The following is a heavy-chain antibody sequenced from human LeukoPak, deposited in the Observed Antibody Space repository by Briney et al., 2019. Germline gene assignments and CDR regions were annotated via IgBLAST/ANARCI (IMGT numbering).Heavy chain of an antibody. CDR3: TKDRRGPAAGTWYFDS. J-gene: IGHJ4*02. D-gene: IGHD6-13*01. CDR1: RFSFSNYA. CDR2: ISGGGGST. Sequence: GGSLRLSCAASRFSFSNYAMSWVRQAPGKGLEWVSAISGGGGSTYYADSVRGRFTISRDNSKNTVYLQLNSLRAGDTAIYYCTKDRRGPAAGTWYFDSWGQGTLVTVPS. V-gene: IGHV3-23*01.